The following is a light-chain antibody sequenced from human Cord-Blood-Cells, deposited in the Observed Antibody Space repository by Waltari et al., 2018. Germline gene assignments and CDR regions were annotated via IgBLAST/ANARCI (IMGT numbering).Light chain of an antibody. V-gene: IGKV1-39*01. Sequence: DIQMTQSPSSLSASVGDRVTITCRASQSISSYLNWYQQKPGKAPKLLIYAASSLQSGGPARFRGSGSGTDFTLTISSLQPEDFATYYCQQSYSTLFTFGPGTKVDIK. CDR3: QQSYSTLFT. CDR1: QSISSY. CDR2: AAS. J-gene: IGKJ3*01.